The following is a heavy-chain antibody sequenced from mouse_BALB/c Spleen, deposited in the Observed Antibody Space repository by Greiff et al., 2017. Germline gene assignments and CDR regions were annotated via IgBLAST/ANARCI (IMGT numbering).Heavy chain of an antibody. CDR3: ARVDLRRAFAD. CDR2: INPSTGYT. J-gene: IGHJ3*01. CDR1: GYTFTSYW. D-gene: IGHD2-12*01. V-gene: IGHV1-7*01. Sequence: QVQLQQSGAELAKPGASVKMSCKASGYTFTSYWMHWVKQRPGQGLEWIGYINPSTGYTEYNQKFKDKATLTADKSSSTAYMQLSSLTSEDSAVYYCARVDLRRAFADWGQGTLVTVSA.